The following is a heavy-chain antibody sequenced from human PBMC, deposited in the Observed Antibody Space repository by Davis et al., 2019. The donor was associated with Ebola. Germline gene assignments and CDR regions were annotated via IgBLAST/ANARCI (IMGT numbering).Heavy chain of an antibody. D-gene: IGHD3-10*01. V-gene: IGHV4-4*07. Sequence: PSETLSLTCTVSGGSLSDYYWNWIRQPAGKGLEWIGRVYASGKTNYNPSLKSRVTMSVDTSKNQFSLRLRSVTAEDTAVYYCARDRRFGEPTLADFWGQGTLVTVSS. CDR2: VYASGKT. CDR1: GGSLSDYY. CDR3: ARDRRFGEPTLADF. J-gene: IGHJ4*02.